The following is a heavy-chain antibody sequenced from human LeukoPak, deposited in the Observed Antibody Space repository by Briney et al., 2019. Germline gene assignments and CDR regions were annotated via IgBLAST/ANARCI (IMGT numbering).Heavy chain of an antibody. Sequence: SETLSLTCTVSGGSISSYYWSWIRQPPGKGLEWIGYIYYSGSTNYNPSLKSRVTISVDTSKNQFSLKLSSVTAADTAVYYCARDVNGHDAFDIWGQGTVVTVSS. CDR3: ARDVNGHDAFDI. CDR2: IYYSGST. D-gene: IGHD1-1*01. CDR1: GGSISSYY. J-gene: IGHJ3*02. V-gene: IGHV4-59*12.